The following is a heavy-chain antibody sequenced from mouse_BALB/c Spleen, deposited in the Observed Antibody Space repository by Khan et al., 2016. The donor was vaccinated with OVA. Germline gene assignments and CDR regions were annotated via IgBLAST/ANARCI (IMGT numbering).Heavy chain of an antibody. CDR2: VSTYYGDA. V-gene: IGHV1S137*01. CDR1: GYTFTDFT. J-gene: IGHJ3*01. CDR3: ARGGGGDRFAY. Sequence: QVRLQQSGAELVRPGVSVKISCKGSGYTFTDFTMHWVKQSHAKSLEWIGFVSTYYGDATYNQKFKGKATMTVDKSSSTAYMELARLTSEDSAIYYWARGGGGDRFAYWGQGTLVTVSA.